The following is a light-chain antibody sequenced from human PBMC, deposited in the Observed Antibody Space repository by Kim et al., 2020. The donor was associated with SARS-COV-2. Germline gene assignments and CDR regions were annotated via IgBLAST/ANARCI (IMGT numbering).Light chain of an antibody. CDR2: RNN. CDR3: AAWDDSLSGV. J-gene: IGLJ3*02. Sequence: ELTQPPSASGTPGQRVTISCSGSSSNIGSNYVYWYQQLPGTAPKLLIYRNNQRPSGVPDRFSGSKSGTSASLAISGLRSEDEADYYCAAWDDSLSGVFGGGTQLTV. CDR1: SSNIGSNY. V-gene: IGLV1-47*01.